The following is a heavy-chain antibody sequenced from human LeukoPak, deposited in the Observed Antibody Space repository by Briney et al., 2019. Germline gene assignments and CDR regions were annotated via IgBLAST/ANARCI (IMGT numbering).Heavy chain of an antibody. CDR3: ATLTGTTMRNWFDP. Sequence: PSETLSLTCTVSGGSISSSSYYWGWIRQPPGKGLEWFGSIYYSGSTYYNPSLKSRVTISVDTSKNQFSLKLSSVTAADTAVYYWATLTGTTMRNWFDPWGQGTLVTVSS. D-gene: IGHD1-7*01. J-gene: IGHJ5*02. CDR2: IYYSGST. CDR1: GGSISSSSYY. V-gene: IGHV4-39*01.